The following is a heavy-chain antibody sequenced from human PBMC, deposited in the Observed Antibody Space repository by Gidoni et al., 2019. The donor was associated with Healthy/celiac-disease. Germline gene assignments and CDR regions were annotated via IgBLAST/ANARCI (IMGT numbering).Heavy chain of an antibody. CDR3: AKVSSSSGGYYYYGMDV. J-gene: IGHJ6*02. V-gene: IGHV3-9*01. CDR1: GFTFDDYA. Sequence: EVQLVESGGGLVQPGRSLRLSCAASGFTFDDYAMHWVRQAPGKGLEWVSGISWNSGSIGYADSVKGRFTISRDNAKNSLYLQMNSLRAEDTALYYCAKVSSSSGGYYYYGMDVWGQGTTVTVSS. D-gene: IGHD3-16*01. CDR2: ISWNSGSI.